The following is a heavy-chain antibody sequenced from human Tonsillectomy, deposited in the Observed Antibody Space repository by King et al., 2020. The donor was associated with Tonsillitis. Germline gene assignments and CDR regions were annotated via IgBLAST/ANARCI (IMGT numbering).Heavy chain of an antibody. CDR1: GFTFSSYW. V-gene: IGHV3-74*01. D-gene: IGHD6-19*01. J-gene: IGHJ6*02. Sequence: VQLVESGGGLVQPGGSLRLSCAASGFTFSSYWMHWVRQAPGKGRVWVSRINSDGSSRSYADSVKGRFTISRDNAKNTLYLQMNSLRAEDTAVYYCAREPDSRGWYYQYYGMDVWGQGTTVTVSS. CDR2: INSDGSSR. CDR3: AREPDSRGWYYQYYGMDV.